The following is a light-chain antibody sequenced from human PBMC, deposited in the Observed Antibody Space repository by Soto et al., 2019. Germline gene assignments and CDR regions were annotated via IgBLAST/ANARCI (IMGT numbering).Light chain of an antibody. V-gene: IGKV1-39*01. CDR1: QSISTY. J-gene: IGKJ1*01. CDR3: QQSGSAPPWT. CDR2: AAS. Sequence: DIQMTQSPSSLSASVGDRVTISCRASQSISTYLNWYQQKPGKAPRLLIYAASSVQTGVPPRFSGSGSGTDFTPTISSLRPEDIATYFCQQSGSAPPWTFGQGTKVDIK.